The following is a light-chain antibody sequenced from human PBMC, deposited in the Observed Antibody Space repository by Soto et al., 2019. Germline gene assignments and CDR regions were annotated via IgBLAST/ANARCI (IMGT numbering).Light chain of an antibody. CDR1: SSDVGGYNY. CDR2: EVS. CDR3: CSYVGRNTYV. J-gene: IGLJ1*01. V-gene: IGLV2-14*01. Sequence: QSALTQPASVSGSPGQSITISCTGTSSDVGGYNYVSWYQQHPGKAPKLMIYEVSNRPSGVSNRFSGSKSGNTASLTISGLQAEDEADYYCCSYVGRNTYVFGTGTQLTVL.